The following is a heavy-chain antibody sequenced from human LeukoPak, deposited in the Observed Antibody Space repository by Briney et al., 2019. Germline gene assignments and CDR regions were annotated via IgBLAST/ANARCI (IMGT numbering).Heavy chain of an antibody. V-gene: IGHV4-59*08. CDR3: ARHPFSDGFDL. Sequence: SETLSLTCTVSGGTISSYYWSWIRQPPGKGLEWIGYIYYSGSTNYNPSLKSRVTISVDTSKNQFSLKLSSVTAADTAMYYCARHPFSDGFDLWGQGTMVTVSS. J-gene: IGHJ3*01. CDR1: GGTISSYY. CDR2: IYYSGST.